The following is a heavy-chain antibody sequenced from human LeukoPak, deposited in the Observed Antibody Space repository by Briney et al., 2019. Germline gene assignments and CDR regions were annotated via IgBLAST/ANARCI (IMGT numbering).Heavy chain of an antibody. CDR1: GGTFSGYY. V-gene: IGHV4-34*01. CDR3: ARGTLYRGWSYYLDF. J-gene: IGHJ4*02. D-gene: IGHD6-19*01. CDR2: INYSGGT. Sequence: PSETLSLTCAVYGGTFSGYYWSWIRQPPGKGLEWIGEINYSGGTNYNPSLKSRVTISVDMSKNHFSLRLRSVTAADTAMYYCARGTLYRGWSYYLDFWGQGSQVTVSS.